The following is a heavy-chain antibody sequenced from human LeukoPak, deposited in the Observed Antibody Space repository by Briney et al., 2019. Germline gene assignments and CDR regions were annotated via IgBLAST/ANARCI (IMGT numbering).Heavy chain of an antibody. CDR3: ARVDCSSTSCYSGFSYFDY. J-gene: IGHJ4*02. CDR2: INSSGSTI. Sequence: GGSLRLSCAASGFTFSSYEMNWVRQAPGKGLEWVSYINSSGSTIYYADSVKGRFTISRDNAKNSLYLQMNSLRAEDTAVYYCARVDCSSTSCYSGFSYFDYWGQETLVTVSS. D-gene: IGHD2-2*01. V-gene: IGHV3-48*03. CDR1: GFTFSSYE.